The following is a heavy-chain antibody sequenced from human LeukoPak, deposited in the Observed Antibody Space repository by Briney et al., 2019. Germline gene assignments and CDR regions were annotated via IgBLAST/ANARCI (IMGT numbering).Heavy chain of an antibody. Sequence: GGSLRLSCAASGFTFSSYAMSWVRQAPGKELEWVSAISGSGGSTYYADSVKGRFTISRDNSKNTLYLQMNSLRAEDTAVYYCAKDLDPNYYDSSGYFDYWGQGTLVTVSS. CDR3: AKDLDPNYYDSSGYFDY. CDR2: ISGSGGST. J-gene: IGHJ4*02. CDR1: GFTFSSYA. V-gene: IGHV3-23*01. D-gene: IGHD3-22*01.